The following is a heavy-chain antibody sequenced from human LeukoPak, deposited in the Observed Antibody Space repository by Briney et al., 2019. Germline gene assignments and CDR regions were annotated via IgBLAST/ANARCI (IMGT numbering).Heavy chain of an antibody. CDR1: GYTFTGYY. V-gene: IGHV1-2*06. CDR2: INPNSGGT. J-gene: IGHJ4*02. Sequence: ASVKVSCKASGYTFTGYYMHWVRQAPGQGLEWMGRINPNSGGTNYAQKFQGRVTMTRDTSISTAYMELSRLRSDDTAVYYCAREGDYYDSSGYSYYFDYWGQGTLVTVPS. D-gene: IGHD3-22*01. CDR3: AREGDYYDSSGYSYYFDY.